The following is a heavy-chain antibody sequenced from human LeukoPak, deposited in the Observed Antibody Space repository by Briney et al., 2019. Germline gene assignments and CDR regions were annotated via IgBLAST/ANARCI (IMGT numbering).Heavy chain of an antibody. CDR1: GFTFSSYA. D-gene: IGHD3-22*01. J-gene: IGHJ4*02. CDR2: ISGSGGST. V-gene: IGHV3-23*01. CDR3: AKESRITMIVVVIPRFDY. Sequence: GGSLRLSCAASGFTFSSYAMSWVRQALGKGLEWVSAISGSGGSTYYADSVKGRFTISRDNSKNTLYLQMNSLRAEDTAVYYCAKESRITMIVVVIPRFDYWGQGTLVTVSS.